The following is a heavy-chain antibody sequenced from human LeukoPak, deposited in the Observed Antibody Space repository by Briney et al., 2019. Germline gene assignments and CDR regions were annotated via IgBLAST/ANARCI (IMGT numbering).Heavy chain of an antibody. D-gene: IGHD5-12*01. J-gene: IGHJ4*02. CDR1: GFTVSSNY. V-gene: IGHV3-21*01. Sequence: GGSLRLSCAASGFTVSSNYMSWVRQAPGKGLEWVSSISSSSSYIYYADSVKGRFTISRDNAKNSLYLQMNSLRAEDTAVYYCARRDIVATDIDYWGQGTLVTVSS. CDR3: ARRDIVATDIDY. CDR2: ISSSSSYI.